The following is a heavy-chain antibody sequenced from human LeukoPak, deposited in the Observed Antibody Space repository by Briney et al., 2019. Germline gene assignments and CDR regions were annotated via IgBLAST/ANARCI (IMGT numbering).Heavy chain of an antibody. D-gene: IGHD6-13*01. CDR1: GGSFSGYY. V-gene: IGHV4-34*01. CDR3: ARYSSSSFDI. J-gene: IGHJ3*02. CDR2: IYYSGST. Sequence: SETLSLTCAVYGGSFSGYYWSWIRQPPGKGLEWIGSIYYSGSTYYNPSLKSRVTISVDTSKNQFSLKLSSVTAADTAVYYCARYSSSSFDIWGQGTMVTVSS.